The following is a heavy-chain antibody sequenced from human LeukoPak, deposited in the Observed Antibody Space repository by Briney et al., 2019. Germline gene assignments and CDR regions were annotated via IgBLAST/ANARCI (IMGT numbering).Heavy chain of an antibody. CDR1: GGSISSSSYY. CDR3: ARLEQQQLVDY. V-gene: IGHV4-39*01. J-gene: IGHJ4*02. CDR2: IYYSGST. Sequence: SETLSLTCTVSGGSISSSSYYWGWIRQPPGKGLEWIGSIYYSGSTYYNPSLKSRVTISVDTSKNQFSLELSSVTAADTAVYYCARLEQQQLVDYWGQGTLVTVSS. D-gene: IGHD6-13*01.